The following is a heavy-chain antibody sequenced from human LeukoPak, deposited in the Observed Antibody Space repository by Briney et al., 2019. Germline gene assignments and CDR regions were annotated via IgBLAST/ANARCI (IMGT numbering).Heavy chain of an antibody. D-gene: IGHD3-22*01. Sequence: PSETLSLTCAVYGGSFSGYYWSWIRQPPGKGLEWIGEINHSGSTNYNPSLKSRVTTSVDTSKNQFSLKLSSVTAADTAVYYCARGVYYYDSSGYYYFDYWGQGTLVTVSS. CDR1: GGSFSGYY. CDR2: INHSGST. J-gene: IGHJ4*02. V-gene: IGHV4-34*01. CDR3: ARGVYYYDSSGYYYFDY.